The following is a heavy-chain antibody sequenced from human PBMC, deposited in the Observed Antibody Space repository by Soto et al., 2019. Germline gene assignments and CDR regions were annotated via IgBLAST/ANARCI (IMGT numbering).Heavy chain of an antibody. D-gene: IGHD2-8*02. CDR1: GASITGSSY. CDR2: FSLSGTT. V-gene: IGHV4-4*07. CDR3: ARGMTPPGAPAWYYFDS. Sequence: ASETLSLTCTVSGASITGSSYWSWIRQPAGKGLEWIGRFSLSGTTSYNPSLRSRVTMSADVSKNQFSLRLTSVTAADTALYYCARGMTPPGAPAWYYFDSWGQGTLVTVSS. J-gene: IGHJ4*02.